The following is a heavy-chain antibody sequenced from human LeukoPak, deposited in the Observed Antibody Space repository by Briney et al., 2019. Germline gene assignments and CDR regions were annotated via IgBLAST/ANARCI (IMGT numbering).Heavy chain of an antibody. CDR2: ISGSGGST. Sequence: GGSLRLSCAASGFTFSSYAMSWVRQAPGKGLEWVSAISGSGGSTYYADSVKGRFTISRDNSKNTLYLQMNSLRAEDTAVYYCAKAGDYVSDYYYGTDVWGQGTTATVSS. CDR1: GFTFSSYA. J-gene: IGHJ6*02. D-gene: IGHD4-17*01. CDR3: AKAGDYVSDYYYGTDV. V-gene: IGHV3-23*01.